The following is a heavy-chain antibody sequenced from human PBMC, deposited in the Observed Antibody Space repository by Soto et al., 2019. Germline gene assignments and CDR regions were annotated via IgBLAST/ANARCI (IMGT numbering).Heavy chain of an antibody. Sequence: QVQLVQSGAEVKKPGASVRVSCKASGYTFTHYYVHWVRQAPGQGLEWMGMIYPSGGPSTYAQKSHGRAALTAATSTSTPDMWSSGPASGATAVYYCARGSMLEWSAGFDHWGQGTRVSVSS. CDR2: IYPSGGPS. J-gene: IGHJ3*01. CDR3: ARGSMLEWSAGFDH. D-gene: IGHD3-16*01. CDR1: GYTFTHYY. V-gene: IGHV1-46*01.